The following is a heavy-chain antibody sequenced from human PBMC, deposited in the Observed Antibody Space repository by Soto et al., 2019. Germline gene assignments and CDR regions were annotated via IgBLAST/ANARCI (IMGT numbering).Heavy chain of an antibody. CDR3: ARDLDGSGSYYPDY. D-gene: IGHD3-10*01. J-gene: IGHJ4*02. CDR1: GYVFISYG. CDR2: ISRHNGNT. V-gene: IGHV1-18*01. Sequence: QVQLVQSGAEVKKPGASVKVSCKASGYVFISYGISWVRQAPGQGLEWMGWISRHNGNTNYAQKFQGRVTMTTDASTSKAYMELRNLRSDDKAVYYCARDLDGSGSYYPDYWGQGTLVTVSS.